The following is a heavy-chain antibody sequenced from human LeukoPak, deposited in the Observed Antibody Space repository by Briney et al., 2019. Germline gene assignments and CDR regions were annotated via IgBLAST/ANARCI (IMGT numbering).Heavy chain of an antibody. CDR2: IYPGDSDT. Sequence: GESLKISCKGSGYKFSNYWIKWVGQMPGKGLGWMGIIYPGDSDTRYSPSFQGQVTISADKSINIAYLQWSSLKASDTAMYYCAKQNSDSAGFDYWGQGTLVTVSS. D-gene: IGHD1-26*01. J-gene: IGHJ4*02. V-gene: IGHV5-51*01. CDR1: GYKFSNYW. CDR3: AKQNSDSAGFDY.